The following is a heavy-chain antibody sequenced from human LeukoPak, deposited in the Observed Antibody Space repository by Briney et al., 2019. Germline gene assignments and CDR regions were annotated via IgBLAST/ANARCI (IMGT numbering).Heavy chain of an antibody. Sequence: PGGSLRLSCAASGFTFSSYAMNWVRQAPGKGLEWVSVISGGGGSTYYADSVKGRFTISRDNSKNTLYLQMNSLRADDTAVYYCAKEDYTLAYGMGVWGQGTTVTVSS. CDR2: ISGGGGST. D-gene: IGHD4-11*01. CDR1: GFTFSSYA. CDR3: AKEDYTLAYGMGV. J-gene: IGHJ6*02. V-gene: IGHV3-23*01.